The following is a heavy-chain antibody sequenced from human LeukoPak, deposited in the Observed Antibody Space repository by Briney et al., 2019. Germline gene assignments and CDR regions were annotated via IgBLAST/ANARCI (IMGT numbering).Heavy chain of an antibody. D-gene: IGHD4-17*01. CDR3: ARGKGYGDRPGGGHYYYYGMDV. V-gene: IGHV4-34*01. CDR2: INHSGST. Sequence: SETLSLTCAVYGGSFSGYYWSWIRQPPGKGLEWIGEINHSGSTNYNPSLKSRVTISVDTSKNQFSLKLSSVTAADTAVYYCARGKGYGDRPGGGHYYYYGMDVWGQGTTVTVS. J-gene: IGHJ6*02. CDR1: GGSFSGYY.